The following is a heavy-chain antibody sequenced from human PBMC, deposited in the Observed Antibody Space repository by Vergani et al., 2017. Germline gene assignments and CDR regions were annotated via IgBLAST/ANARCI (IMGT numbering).Heavy chain of an antibody. CDR3: ARVPIFYYDDDSGFYYYYYGMDV. CDR1: VYTFTSYG. J-gene: IGHJ6*02. CDR2: INPNSGGT. Sequence: QVQLVQSGAEVKKRGASVKVSCKASVYTFTSYGISCVRHAPGQGLEWRGWINPNSGGTNYAQKFQGRVTRTRDTSISTAYMELSRLRSDDTAVYYCARVPIFYYDDDSGFYYYYYGMDVWGQGTTVTVSS. D-gene: IGHD3-22*01. V-gene: IGHV1-2*02.